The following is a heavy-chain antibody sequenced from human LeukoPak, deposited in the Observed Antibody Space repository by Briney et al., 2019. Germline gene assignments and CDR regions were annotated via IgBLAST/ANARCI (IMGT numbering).Heavy chain of an antibody. J-gene: IGHJ4*02. Sequence: SETLSLTCTVSGGSISSSSYYWGWIREPPGKGLEWIGSIYYSGSTYYNPSLKSRVTISVDTSKNQFSLKLSSVTAADTAVYYCARLPIVDYYFDYWGQGTLVTISS. CDR2: IYYSGST. CDR1: GGSISSSSYY. CDR3: ARLPIVDYYFDY. V-gene: IGHV4-39*01. D-gene: IGHD1-26*01.